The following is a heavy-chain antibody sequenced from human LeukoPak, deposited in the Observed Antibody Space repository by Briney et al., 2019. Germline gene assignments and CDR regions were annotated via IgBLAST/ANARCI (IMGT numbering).Heavy chain of an antibody. CDR2: ISGDGTDA. CDR3: AALSTVTDLDY. CDR1: RFTFSNYW. J-gene: IGHJ4*02. D-gene: IGHD4-17*01. Sequence: PGGSLRLSCAASRFTFSNYWMHWVRQAPGKGLVWVSRISGDGTDATYAGSVKGRFTISRDNAKNKLYLQMNSLRAADTAVYECAALSTVTDLDYWGQGTLVIVSS. V-gene: IGHV3-74*01.